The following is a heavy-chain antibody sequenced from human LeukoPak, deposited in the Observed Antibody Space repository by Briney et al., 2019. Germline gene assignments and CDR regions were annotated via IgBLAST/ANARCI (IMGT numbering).Heavy chain of an antibody. CDR2: ISGSGGYT. V-gene: IGHV3-23*01. CDR1: GFTFSSYG. J-gene: IGHJ2*01. D-gene: IGHD5-18*01. CDR3: AKDTASSWWYFDL. Sequence: GGSLRLSCAASGFTFSSYGLSWVRQAPGKGLEWVSAISGSGGYTYYADSVKGRFTISRDNSKNTLYLQMNSLRAEDTAVYYCAKDTASSWWYFDLWGRGTLVTVSS.